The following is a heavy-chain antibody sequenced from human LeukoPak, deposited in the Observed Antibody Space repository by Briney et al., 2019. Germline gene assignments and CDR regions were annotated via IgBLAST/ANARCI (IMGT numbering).Heavy chain of an antibody. CDR1: GASISSYY. CDR3: ARASYGDFYFDY. J-gene: IGHJ4*02. Sequence: SETLSLTCTVSGASISSYYWSWIRQPPGKGLEWIGYIYYSGSTNYNPSLESRVTISVDTSKNQFSLKLSSVTAADTAVYYCARASYGDFYFDYWGQGTLVTVSS. V-gene: IGHV4-59*01. CDR2: IYYSGST. D-gene: IGHD4-17*01.